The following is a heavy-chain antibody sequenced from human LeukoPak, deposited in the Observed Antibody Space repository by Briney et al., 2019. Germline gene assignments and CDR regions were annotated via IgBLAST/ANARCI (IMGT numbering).Heavy chain of an antibody. CDR2: ISGSGGRI. D-gene: IGHD5-18*01. Sequence: PGGSLRLSCTASGFTFSSYAMSWVRQAPGKGLEWVSDISGSGGRIYYADSVKGRFAISRDNSKNTLFLQMNSLRAEDTAVYYCARRGQYSYGYRWGQGTLVTVSS. J-gene: IGHJ4*02. CDR3: ARRGQYSYGYR. V-gene: IGHV3-23*01. CDR1: GFTFSSYA.